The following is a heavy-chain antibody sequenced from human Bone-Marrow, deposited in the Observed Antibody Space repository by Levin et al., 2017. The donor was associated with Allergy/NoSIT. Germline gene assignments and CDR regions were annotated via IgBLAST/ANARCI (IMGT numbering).Heavy chain of an antibody. D-gene: IGHD5/OR15-5a*01. CDR3: AKNNILLRANYYFDY. Sequence: GESLKISCAASGFTFSSYGMHWVRQAPGKGLEWVAVISYDGSNKYYADSVKGRFTISRDNSKNTLYLQMNSLRAEDTAVYYCAKNNILLRANYYFDYWGQGTLVTVSS. V-gene: IGHV3-30*18. CDR1: GFTFSSYG. J-gene: IGHJ4*02. CDR2: ISYDGSNK.